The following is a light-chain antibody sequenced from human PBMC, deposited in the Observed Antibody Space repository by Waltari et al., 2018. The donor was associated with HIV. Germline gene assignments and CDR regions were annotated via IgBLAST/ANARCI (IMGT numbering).Light chain of an antibody. V-gene: IGLV1-44*01. CDR2: GNT. J-gene: IGLJ2*01. CDR1: NPHIGSNT. CDR3: AAWDDSLNGEVV. Sequence: QSVLTQPPSASGTPGQRVTISCSGRNPHIGSNTVNWYQQLPGTAPKLLIYGNTQRPSGVPDRFSGSKSGTSASLAISGLQSEDEADYYCAAWDDSLNGEVVFGGGTKLTVL.